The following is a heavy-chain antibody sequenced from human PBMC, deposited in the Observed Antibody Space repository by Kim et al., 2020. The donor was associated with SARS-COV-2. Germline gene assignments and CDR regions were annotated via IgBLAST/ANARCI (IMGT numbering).Heavy chain of an antibody. CDR1: GGSISSYY. V-gene: IGHV4-59*08. CDR2: IYYSGST. CDR3: ARHYRGAMAEEPIWYFDL. D-gene: IGHD5-18*01. Sequence: SETLSLTCTVSGGSISSYYWSWIRQPPGKGLEWIGYIYYSGSTNYNPSLKSRVTISVDTSKNQFSLKLSSVTAADTAVYYCARHYRGAMAEEPIWYFDLWGRGTLVTVSS. J-gene: IGHJ2*01.